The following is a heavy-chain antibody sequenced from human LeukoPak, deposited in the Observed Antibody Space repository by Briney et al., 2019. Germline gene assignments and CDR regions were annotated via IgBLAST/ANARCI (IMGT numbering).Heavy chain of an antibody. V-gene: IGHV3-74*01. CDR3: GRRSAAAAVFDI. CDR1: GFTFSSYW. Sequence: PGGSLRLSCAASGFTFSSYWMHWVRQAPGKGLVWVSRINSDGSSASYADSVKGRFTISRDNAKNTLYLQMNSLRAEDTAVYYCGRRSAAAAVFDIWGQGTMVTVSS. J-gene: IGHJ3*02. D-gene: IGHD6-25*01. CDR2: INSDGSSA.